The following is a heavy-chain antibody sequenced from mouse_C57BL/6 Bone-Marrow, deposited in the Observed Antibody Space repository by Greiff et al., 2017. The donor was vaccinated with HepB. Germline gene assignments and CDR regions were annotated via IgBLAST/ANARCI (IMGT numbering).Heavy chain of an antibody. Sequence: VQLQQSGAELVRPGASVKLSCKASGYTFTDYYINWVKQRPGQGLEWIARIYPGSGNTYYNEKFKGKATLTAEKSSSTAYMQLSSLTSEDSAVYFCAEIYYDYGYYFDYWGQGTTLTVSS. CDR2: IYPGSGNT. CDR1: GYTFTDYY. CDR3: AEIYYDYGYYFDY. D-gene: IGHD2-4*01. J-gene: IGHJ2*01. V-gene: IGHV1-76*01.